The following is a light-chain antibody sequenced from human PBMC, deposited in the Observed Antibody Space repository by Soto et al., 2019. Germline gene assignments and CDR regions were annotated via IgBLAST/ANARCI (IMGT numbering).Light chain of an antibody. CDR1: QGISRY. Sequence: DIQLTQSPSFLSASVGDRVTITVGVSQGISRYLVWYQQKPGKAPKLLIYDASSLESGVPSRFSGSGSGTEFTLTISSLEPEDFAVYYCQQRSNWPRITFGQGTRLEIK. V-gene: IGKV1-9*01. CDR3: QQRSNWPRIT. J-gene: IGKJ5*01. CDR2: DAS.